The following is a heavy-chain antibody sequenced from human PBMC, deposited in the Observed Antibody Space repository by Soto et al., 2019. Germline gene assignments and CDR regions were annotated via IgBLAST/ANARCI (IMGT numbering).Heavy chain of an antibody. V-gene: IGHV1-69*01. Sequence: QVPLVQSGAEVKKPGSSVRIYCKVSGGSFSDFAINWVRQAPGQGLEWMGGIIPIFGTATYAQKFQGRILMNAAESTDTGYMELTSLRSEDTAVYYCATYHDTTLNDWGPGTLVTVSS. CDR1: GGSFSDFA. CDR2: IIPIFGTA. J-gene: IGHJ4*02. D-gene: IGHD2-15*01. CDR3: ATYHDTTLND.